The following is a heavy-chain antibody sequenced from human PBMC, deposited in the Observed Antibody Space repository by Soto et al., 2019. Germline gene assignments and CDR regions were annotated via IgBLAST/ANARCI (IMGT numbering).Heavy chain of an antibody. Sequence: EVQLVESGGGLVKPGGSLRLSCAASGFTFSSYSMNWVRQAPGKGLEWVSSISSSSSYIYYADSVKGRFTISRDNAKNSLYLQMNILRAEDTAVYYCAKWSRYCSGGSCYSNAYYYYYYMDVWGKGTTVTVSS. D-gene: IGHD2-15*01. V-gene: IGHV3-21*01. CDR3: AKWSRYCSGGSCYSNAYYYYYYMDV. J-gene: IGHJ6*03. CDR2: ISSSSSYI. CDR1: GFTFSSYS.